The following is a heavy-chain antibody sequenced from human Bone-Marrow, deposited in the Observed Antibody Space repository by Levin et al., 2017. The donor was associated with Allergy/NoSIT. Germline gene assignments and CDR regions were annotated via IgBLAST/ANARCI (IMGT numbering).Heavy chain of an antibody. CDR1: GFAFNGYT. CDR2: ISATSSFS. Sequence: NPGGSLRLSCQASGFAFNGYTMNWVRQAPGKGLEWVSFISATSSFSYYRDSVRGRSTISRDNAKNTLYLQMNTLRADDTAVYFCATKCVTTSPQEFALWGQGPLVIVSS. V-gene: IGHV3-21*01. D-gene: IGHD4-17*01. J-gene: IGHJ4*02. CDR3: ATKCVTTSPQEFAL.